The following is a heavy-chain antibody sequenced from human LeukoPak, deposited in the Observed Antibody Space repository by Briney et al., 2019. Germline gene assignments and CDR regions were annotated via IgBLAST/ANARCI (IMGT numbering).Heavy chain of an antibody. D-gene: IGHD2-15*01. CDR3: AKRGSAGRSDAFDI. Sequence: GGSLRLSCAASGFTFSSYGMHWVRQAPGKGLEWVAMISYDGSNKYYADSVKGRFTISRDNPKNTLYLQMSSLRAEDTAVYYCAKRGSAGRSDAFDIWGQGTMVTVSS. V-gene: IGHV3-30*18. CDR2: ISYDGSNK. CDR1: GFTFSSYG. J-gene: IGHJ3*02.